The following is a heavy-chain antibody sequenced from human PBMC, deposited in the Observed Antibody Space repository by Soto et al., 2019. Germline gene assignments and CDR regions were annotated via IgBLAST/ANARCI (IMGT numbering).Heavy chain of an antibody. J-gene: IGHJ6*02. V-gene: IGHV3-9*01. CDR1: GFKFDDHV. CDR3: ARSWSGSTSGRVDV. Sequence: GGSLRLSCVASGFKFDDHVMHWVRQVPGKGLEWVGHINWDGYSIGYGNSVRGRFTISRDNAKNTLYLQMNSLRPEDTALYYCARSWSGSTSGRVDVWGRGTTVTVSS. D-gene: IGHD3-3*01. CDR2: INWDGYSI.